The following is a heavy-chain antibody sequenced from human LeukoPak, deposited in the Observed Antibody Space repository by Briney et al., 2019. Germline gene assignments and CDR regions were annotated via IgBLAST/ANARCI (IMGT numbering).Heavy chain of an antibody. J-gene: IGHJ4*02. CDR3: ARTPFAYGSGSYHDY. V-gene: IGHV1-18*01. CDR2: ISAYNGNT. D-gene: IGHD3-10*01. Sequence: ASVKVSCKASGYTFTSYGISWVRQAPGQGLEWMGWISAYNGNTNYAQKLQGRVTMTIDTSTSTAYMELRSLRSDDTAVYYCARTPFAYGSGSYHDYWGQGTLVTVSS. CDR1: GYTFTSYG.